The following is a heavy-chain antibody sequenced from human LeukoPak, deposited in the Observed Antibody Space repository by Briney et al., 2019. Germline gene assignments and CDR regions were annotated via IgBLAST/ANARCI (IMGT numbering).Heavy chain of an antibody. V-gene: IGHV4-59*08. CDR1: GGSISSYH. CDR3: ARHNYYDSSEGLHYYGMDV. CDR2: IYYSGST. J-gene: IGHJ6*02. Sequence: MASETLSLTCTVSGGSISSYHWSWIRQPPGKGLEWIGYIYYSGSTNYNPSLKSRVTISVDTSKNQFSLKLSSVTAADTAVYYCARHNYYDSSEGLHYYGMDVWGQGTTVTVSS. D-gene: IGHD3-22*01.